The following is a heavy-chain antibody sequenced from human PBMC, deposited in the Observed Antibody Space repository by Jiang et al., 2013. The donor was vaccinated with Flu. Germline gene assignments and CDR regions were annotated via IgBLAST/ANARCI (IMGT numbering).Heavy chain of an antibody. CDR2: LVRNSGDI. Sequence: LVQPGRSLRLSCAVSGFTLTDYAMHWVRQAPGKAGVVSGLVRNSGDIAYADSVKGRFTISRDNAKNSLYLQMNSLKAEDTALYYCAKDIGNYRPIYYFDYWGQGTLVTVSS. CDR3: AKDIGNYRPIYYFDY. V-gene: IGHV3-9*01. D-gene: IGHD4-11*01. CDR1: GFTLTDYA. J-gene: IGHJ4*02.